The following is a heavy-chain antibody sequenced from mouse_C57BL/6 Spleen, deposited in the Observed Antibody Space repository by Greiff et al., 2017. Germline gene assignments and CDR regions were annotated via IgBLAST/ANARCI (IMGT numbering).Heavy chain of an antibody. CDR1: GFSLTSYG. V-gene: IGHV2-5*01. Sequence: QVQLQQSGPGLVQPSQSLSITCTVSGFSLTSYGVHWVRQSPGKGLEWLGVIWRGGSTDYNAAFMSRLSITKDNSKSQVFSKMNSLQADDTAIYYCAKSPYYDRGYFDYWGQGTTLTVSA. J-gene: IGHJ2*01. CDR3: AKSPYYDRGYFDY. D-gene: IGHD1-1*02. CDR2: IWRGGST.